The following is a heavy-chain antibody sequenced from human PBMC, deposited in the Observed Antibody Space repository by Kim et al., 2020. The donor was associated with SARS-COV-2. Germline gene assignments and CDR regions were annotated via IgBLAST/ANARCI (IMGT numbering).Heavy chain of an antibody. D-gene: IGHD2-8*01. CDR2: IHYLGST. Sequence: SETLSLTCTLSSGSISSSSYYWVWIRQPPGKGLEFIGNIHYLGSTDYNPSLKSRVTISIDTSKKYFSLKLTSVTAADTAVYFCARQTNAYSTLDYWGQG. J-gene: IGHJ4*02. CDR3: ARQTNAYSTLDY. CDR1: SGSISSSSYY. V-gene: IGHV4-39*01.